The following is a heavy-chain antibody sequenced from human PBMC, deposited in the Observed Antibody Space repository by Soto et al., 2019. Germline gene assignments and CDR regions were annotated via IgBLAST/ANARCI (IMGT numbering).Heavy chain of an antibody. CDR1: GFTVGNND. CDR2: IYSTGTT. J-gene: IGHJ4*02. D-gene: IGHD3-10*01. Sequence: EVQLVESGGGLIQPGGSLKLSCAASGFTVGNNDMSWVRQAPGKGLEWVSLIYSTGTTKYADSVKGRFTVSRDNAKNTLYLQMNSLTAEDTAVYYCAKDGRVSGSHYNSFGYWGQGTLVNLSS. V-gene: IGHV3-53*01. CDR3: AKDGRVSGSHYNSFGY.